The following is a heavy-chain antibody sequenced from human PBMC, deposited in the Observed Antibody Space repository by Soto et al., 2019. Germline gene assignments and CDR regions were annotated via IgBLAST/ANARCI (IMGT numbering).Heavy chain of an antibody. J-gene: IGHJ3*01. CDR3: ARAFVYQGSDSGGYSFDAFDF. Sequence: QVQLVQSGAEVKKPGASVKVSCKASGYTFTSSGMSWVRQAPGQGLEWMGWISAHTGSSEYAQRFQGRVTMTTDRSTSTAYMELRSLRSDDTAVYYCARAFVYQGSDSGGYSFDAFDFWGPGTLVTVSS. D-gene: IGHD3-22*01. CDR1: GYTFTSSG. V-gene: IGHV1-18*01. CDR2: ISAHTGSS.